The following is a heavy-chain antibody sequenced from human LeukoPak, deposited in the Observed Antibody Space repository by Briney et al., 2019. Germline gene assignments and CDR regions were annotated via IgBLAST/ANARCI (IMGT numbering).Heavy chain of an antibody. CDR1: GYSFSNDW. J-gene: IGHJ4*02. D-gene: IGHD2-15*01. V-gene: IGHV5-51*01. Sequence: GESLQISCKGSGYSFSNDWIGWVRQMPGKGLEWMGIIYPADSDTKYSPSFQGQVTISADKSISTAYLQWNSLGASDTAMYYCARRGCIGGTCYGYWGQRTLVTVSS. CDR2: IYPADSDT. CDR3: ARRGCIGGTCYGY.